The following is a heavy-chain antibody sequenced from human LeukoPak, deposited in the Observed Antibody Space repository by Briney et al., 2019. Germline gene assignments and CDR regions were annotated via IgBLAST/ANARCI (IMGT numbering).Heavy chain of an antibody. V-gene: IGHV4-39*07. Sequence: SETLSLTCTVSGDSISSNSYYWAWIRQPPGKGLDWIGGIHNSGSTSYNPSLKSRATISVDTSKNQFSLKLRSVTAADTAVYYCARDDFEYSVHYGMNVWGQGTAVTVSS. D-gene: IGHD3-9*01. CDR2: IHNSGST. J-gene: IGHJ6*02. CDR3: ARDDFEYSVHYGMNV. CDR1: GDSISSNSYY.